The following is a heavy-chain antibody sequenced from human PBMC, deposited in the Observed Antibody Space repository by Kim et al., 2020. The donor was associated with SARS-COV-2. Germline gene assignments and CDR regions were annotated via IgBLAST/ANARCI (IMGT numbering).Heavy chain of an antibody. J-gene: IGHJ4*02. CDR2: NT. D-gene: IGHD1-26*01. Sequence: NTKYSQKFQGRVTITRDTSASTAYMELSSLRSEDTAVYYCARVRGGSYDYWGQGTLVTVSS. CDR3: ARVRGGSYDY. V-gene: IGHV1-3*01.